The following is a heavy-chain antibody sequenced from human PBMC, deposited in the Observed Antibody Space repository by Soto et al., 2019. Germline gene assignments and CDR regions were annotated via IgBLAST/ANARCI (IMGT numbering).Heavy chain of an antibody. CDR3: TRDLDYGGHSEDVDI. V-gene: IGHV5-51*01. CDR1: EFSFTTYW. CDR2: IYPDDSRT. Sequence: PGESLKISCKGSEFSFTTYWIAWVRQMPGEGLKWMGIIYPDDSRTTYSPSFQGQVTISADKSINTAYLQWSSLKASDTAMYYCTRDLDYGGHSEDVDIWGQGTRVTVSS. D-gene: IGHD4-17*01. J-gene: IGHJ3*02.